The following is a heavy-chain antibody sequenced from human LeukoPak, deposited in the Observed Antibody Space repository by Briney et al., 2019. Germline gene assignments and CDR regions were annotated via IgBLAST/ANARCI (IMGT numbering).Heavy chain of an antibody. D-gene: IGHD3-9*01. CDR3: ARGHLRYFDWLLPPFFDY. J-gene: IGHJ4*02. CDR1: GFTFSDYY. Sequence: GGSLRLSCAASGFTFSDYYMSWIRHAPGKGLEWVSYISSSSSYTNYADCVKGRFTISRDNAKNSLYLQMNSLRAEDTAVYYCARGHLRYFDWLLPPFFDYWGQGTLVTVSS. CDR2: ISSSSSYT. V-gene: IGHV3-11*06.